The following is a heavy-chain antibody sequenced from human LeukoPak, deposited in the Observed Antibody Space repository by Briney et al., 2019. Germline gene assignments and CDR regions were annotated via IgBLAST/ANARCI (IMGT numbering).Heavy chain of an antibody. D-gene: IGHD6-19*01. CDR3: ARYSSTSNYYYSMDV. CDR2: IWYDGSSE. J-gene: IGHJ6*02. Sequence: PGRSLRLSCAASGFTFTSYGMHWVRQAPGKGLEWVAVIWYDGSSEYYADSVKGRFTISRDNSINTLYLQMNSLGVGDTAVYYCARYSSTSNYYYSMDVWGQGTTVTVSS. CDR1: GFTFTSYG. V-gene: IGHV3-33*01.